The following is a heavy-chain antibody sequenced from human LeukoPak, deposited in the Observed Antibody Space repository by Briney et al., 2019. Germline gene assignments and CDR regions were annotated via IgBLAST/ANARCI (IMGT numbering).Heavy chain of an antibody. Sequence: ASVKVSCKASGYTFTGYYMHWVRQAPGQGLEWMGWINPNSGGTNYAQKFQGRVTMTRDTSISTAYMELSSLRSEDTAVYYCAIHSSSGSFDYWGQGTLVTVSS. J-gene: IGHJ4*02. CDR3: AIHSSSGSFDY. D-gene: IGHD6-6*01. CDR1: GYTFTGYY. V-gene: IGHV1-2*02. CDR2: INPNSGGT.